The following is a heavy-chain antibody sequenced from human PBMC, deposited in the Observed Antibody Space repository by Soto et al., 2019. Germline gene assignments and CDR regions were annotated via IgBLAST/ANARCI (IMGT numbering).Heavy chain of an antibody. D-gene: IGHD3-10*01. Sequence: EVQLLESGGDLVQPGGSLRLSCVAFGVTFGSGAMSWVRQAPGEGLEWVSTITDTGGDAKYADSVRGRFTISRDNSKNTLHLQMSSLRAEDSAVYYCARGSTDSYPGSRIFDFWGRGTLVTVSS. CDR1: GVTFGSGA. CDR2: ITDTGGDA. J-gene: IGHJ4*02. CDR3: ARGSTDSYPGSRIFDF. V-gene: IGHV3-23*01.